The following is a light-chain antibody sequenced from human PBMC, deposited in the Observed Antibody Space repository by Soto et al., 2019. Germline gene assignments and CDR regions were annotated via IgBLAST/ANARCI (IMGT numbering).Light chain of an antibody. CDR3: HQYNTYSSSA. CDR1: QSISRW. Sequence: DIQMTQSPSTLSASLGDRVTITCRASQSISRWLVWFQQKPEKANNPVLYDASSLESGGGSRFRGSGYGTELTLTISSLQPDDFATDYCHQYNTYSSSAFGGGTKVDI. V-gene: IGKV1-5*01. J-gene: IGKJ4*01. CDR2: DAS.